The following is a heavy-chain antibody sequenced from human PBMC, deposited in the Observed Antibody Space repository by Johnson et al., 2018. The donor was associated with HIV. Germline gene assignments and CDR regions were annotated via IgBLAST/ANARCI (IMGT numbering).Heavy chain of an antibody. CDR2: ISCHSGSI. D-gene: IGHD6-13*01. J-gene: IGHJ3*02. Sequence: VQLVESGGGLVQPGRSLRLSCSASGFTFDDYAMHWVRQAPGQGLEWVSGISCHSGSIGYADSVKGRFTISRDNSKNTLYLQMNSLRAEDTAVYYCAKGIAAAGTGAFDIWGQGTMVTVSS. CDR3: AKGIAAAGTGAFDI. CDR1: GFTFDDYA. V-gene: IGHV3-9*01.